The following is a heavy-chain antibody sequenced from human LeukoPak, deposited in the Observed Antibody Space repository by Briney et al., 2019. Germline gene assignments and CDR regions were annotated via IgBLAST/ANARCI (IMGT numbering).Heavy chain of an antibody. CDR1: GFTFSSYA. Sequence: PGASLRLSCAASGFTFSSYAMSWVRQAPGKGLEWVSAISGSGGSTYYADSVKGRFTISRDNSKNTLYLQMNSLRAEDTAVYYCAKSTSSLGDAFDIWGQGTMVTVSS. V-gene: IGHV3-23*01. CDR3: AKSTSSLGDAFDI. CDR2: ISGSGGST. J-gene: IGHJ3*02.